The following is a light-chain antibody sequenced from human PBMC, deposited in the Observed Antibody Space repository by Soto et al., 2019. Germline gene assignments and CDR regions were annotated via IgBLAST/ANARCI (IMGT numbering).Light chain of an antibody. CDR1: SSNIGAGYD. CDR2: GNS. V-gene: IGLV1-40*01. Sequence: QSVLTQPPSVSGAPGQRVTISCTGGSSNIGAGYDVHWYQQLPGTAPKVLIYGNSNRPSGVPDRFSGSRSGTSASLAITGLQAEDEADYYCQSYDSSLSGDVFGTGTKLTVL. J-gene: IGLJ1*01. CDR3: QSYDSSLSGDV.